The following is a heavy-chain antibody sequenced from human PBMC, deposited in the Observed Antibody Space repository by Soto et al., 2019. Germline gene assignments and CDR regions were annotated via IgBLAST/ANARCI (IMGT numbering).Heavy chain of an antibody. V-gene: IGHV4-59*08. CDR1: GGSISSYY. CDR2: IYYSGST. D-gene: IGHD4-17*01. J-gene: IGHJ4*02. CDR3: ARRDDYAYLDY. Sequence: SETLSLTCTVSGGSISSYYWSWIRQPPGKGLEWIGYIYYSGSTNYNPSLKSRVTISVDTSKNQFSLKLSSVTAADTAVYYCARRDDYAYLDYWVQGTLVTVSS.